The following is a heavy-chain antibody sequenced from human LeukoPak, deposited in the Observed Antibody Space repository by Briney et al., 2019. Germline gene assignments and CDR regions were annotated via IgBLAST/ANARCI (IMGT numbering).Heavy chain of an antibody. D-gene: IGHD2-2*01. CDR1: GFTFSSYA. CDR2: ISGSGGST. Sequence: GGSLRLSCAASGFTFSSYAMRWVRQAPGKGLEWVSAISGSGGSTYYADSVKGRFTISRDNSKNTLYLQMNSLRAEDTAVYYCAKDRVYCSSTSCPGGYFDYWGQGTLVTVSS. V-gene: IGHV3-23*01. CDR3: AKDRVYCSSTSCPGGYFDY. J-gene: IGHJ4*02.